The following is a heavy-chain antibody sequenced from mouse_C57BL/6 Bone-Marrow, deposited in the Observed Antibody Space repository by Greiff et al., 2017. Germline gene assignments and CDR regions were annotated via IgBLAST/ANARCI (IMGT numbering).Heavy chain of an antibody. Sequence: QVQLQQSGAELVRPGASVTLSCKASGYTFTDYEMHWVKQTPVHGLEWIGAIDPETGGTAYNQKFKGKVILTADKSSSTAYMELRSLTSEDSAVYYCTRGAYYFDYWGQGTTLTVSS. V-gene: IGHV1-15*01. J-gene: IGHJ2*01. CDR2: IDPETGGT. D-gene: IGHD3-1*01. CDR3: TRGAYYFDY. CDR1: GYTFTDYE.